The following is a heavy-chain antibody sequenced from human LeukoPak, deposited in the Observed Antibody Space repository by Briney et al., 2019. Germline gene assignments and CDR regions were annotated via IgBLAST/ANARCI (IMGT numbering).Heavy chain of an antibody. D-gene: IGHD3-22*01. CDR2: IIPILGIA. CDR3: ARVVIPPPYYYYYYMDV. J-gene: IGHJ6*03. Sequence: ASVKVSCKASGGTFSSYAISWVRQAPGQGLEWMGRIIPILGIANYAQKFQGRVTITADKSTSTAYMELSSLRSEDTAVYYCARVVIPPPYYYYYYMDVWGKGTTVTVSS. CDR1: GGTFSSYA. V-gene: IGHV1-69*04.